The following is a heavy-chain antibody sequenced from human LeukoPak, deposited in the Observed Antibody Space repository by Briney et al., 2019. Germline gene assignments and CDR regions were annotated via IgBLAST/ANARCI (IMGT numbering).Heavy chain of an antibody. CDR1: GFIFDDYA. Sequence: GRSLRLSCAASGFIFDDYAMHWVRQGPGKGLEWVSGLSWNSGSIGYADSVKGRFTISRDNAKNSLYLQMNSLRAEDTALYYCAKGKEEWLLSSFDYWGQGTLVTVSS. D-gene: IGHD3-3*01. CDR3: AKGKEEWLLSSFDY. CDR2: LSWNSGSI. V-gene: IGHV3-9*01. J-gene: IGHJ4*02.